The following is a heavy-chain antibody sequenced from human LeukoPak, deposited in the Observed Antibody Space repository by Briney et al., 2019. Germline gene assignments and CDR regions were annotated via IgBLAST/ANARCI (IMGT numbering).Heavy chain of an antibody. V-gene: IGHV3-23*01. CDR2: ISGSGGST. CDR3: NSYVAGRGPFDY. D-gene: IGHD6-19*01. CDR1: AFTFSSYW. Sequence: PGGSLRLSCAASAFTFSSYWMHWVRQAPGKGLEWVSAISGSGGSTYYADSVKGRFTISRDNSKNTLYLQMNSLRAEDTAVYYCNSYVAGRGPFDYWGQGTLVTVSS. J-gene: IGHJ4*02.